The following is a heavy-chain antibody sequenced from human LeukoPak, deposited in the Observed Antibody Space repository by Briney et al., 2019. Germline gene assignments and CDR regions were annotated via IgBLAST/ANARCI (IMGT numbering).Heavy chain of an antibody. D-gene: IGHD5-18*01. CDR3: ARGTAMVTLDY. V-gene: IGHV7-4-1*02. CDR1: GYTFTSYY. CDR2: INTNTGNP. Sequence: ASVKVSCKASGYTFTSYYMHWVRQAPGQGLEWMGWINTNTGNPTYAQGFTGRFVFSLDTSVSTAYLQISSLKAEDTAVYYCARGTAMVTLDYWGQGTLVTVSS. J-gene: IGHJ4*02.